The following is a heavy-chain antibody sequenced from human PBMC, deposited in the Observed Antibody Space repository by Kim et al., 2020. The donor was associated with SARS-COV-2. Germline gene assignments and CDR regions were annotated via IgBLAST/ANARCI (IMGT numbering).Heavy chain of an antibody. CDR1: GFTFSDYW. Sequence: GGSLRLSCAASGFTFSDYWVRWVRQGPGGGLVCVSCIHPDGSKTNYADSVKGRFTISRDNAKNTVYLQMNSLRVEDSAMYYCASSTGRTIYWGQGTLVTVSS. D-gene: IGHD1-1*01. J-gene: IGHJ4*02. V-gene: IGHV3-74*01. CDR2: IHPDGSKT. CDR3: ASSTGRTIY.